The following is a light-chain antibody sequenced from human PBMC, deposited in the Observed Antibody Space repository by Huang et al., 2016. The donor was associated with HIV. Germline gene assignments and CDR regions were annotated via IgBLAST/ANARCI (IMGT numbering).Light chain of an antibody. J-gene: IGKJ2*01. V-gene: IGKV3-15*01. CDR3: QQYNDWPPWYT. Sequence: IVMTQSPATLSVSPGERATLSCRASRSVGNNLAWYQQKVGQAPRLLIYGASTRATGIAARCSGSGSGTDFTLTISSLQSEDFAVYYCQQYNDWPPWYTFGQGTKLEIK. CDR1: RSVGNN. CDR2: GAS.